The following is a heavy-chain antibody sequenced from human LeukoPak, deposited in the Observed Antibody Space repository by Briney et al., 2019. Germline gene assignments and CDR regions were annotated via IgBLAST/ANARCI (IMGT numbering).Heavy chain of an antibody. CDR2: IYYSGST. D-gene: IGHD6-13*01. J-gene: IGHJ4*02. V-gene: IGHV4-59*01. Sequence: SETLSLTCTVSGGSISSYYWSWIRQPPGKGLEWIGYIYYSGSTNYNPSLKSRVTISVDTSKNQFSLKLSSVTAADTAVYYCARDKGGQQLRESDYWGQGTLVTVSS. CDR1: GGSISSYY. CDR3: ARDKGGQQLRESDY.